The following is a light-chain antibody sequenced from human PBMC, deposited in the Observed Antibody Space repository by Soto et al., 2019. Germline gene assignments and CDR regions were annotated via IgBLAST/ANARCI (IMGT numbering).Light chain of an antibody. CDR1: QNIRNW. V-gene: IGKV1-5*03. CDR2: KAS. J-gene: IGKJ1*01. CDR3: QQYHSYSWT. Sequence: EIQMTQSPSALSASVGDRVTITCRTSQNIRNWLAWYQQKPGKAPKLLIYKASTLESGVPSRFSGSGSGTEFTLAISSLQPDDFATYYCQQYHSYSWTFGQGTKVDIK.